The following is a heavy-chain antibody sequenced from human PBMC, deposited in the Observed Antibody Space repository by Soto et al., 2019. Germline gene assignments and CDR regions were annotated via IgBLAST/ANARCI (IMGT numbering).Heavy chain of an antibody. CDR1: GGSISSSPYY. D-gene: IGHD1-1*01. Sequence: SETMSLTCTVSGGSISSSPYYWAWIRQPPGKGLQWIGNIYYNGNTFYNPSLRSRVTISIDTSKSQFSLGLSSVTASDTAVYYCARHGPLTNNWNQLNCWGQGALVTVSS. CDR3: ARHGPLTNNWNQLNC. CDR2: IYYNGNT. J-gene: IGHJ4*02. V-gene: IGHV4-39*01.